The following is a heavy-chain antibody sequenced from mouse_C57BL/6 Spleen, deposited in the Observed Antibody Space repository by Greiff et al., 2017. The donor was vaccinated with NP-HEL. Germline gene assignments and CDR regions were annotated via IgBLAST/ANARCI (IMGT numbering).Heavy chain of an antibody. Sequence: QVQLKQSGPELVKPGASVKISCKASGYAFSSSWMNWVKQRPGKGLEWIGRIYPGDGDTNYNGKFKGKATLTADKSSSTAYMQLSSLTSEDSAVYFCARGNLGYYYFDYWGQGTTLTVSS. CDR1: GYAFSSSW. D-gene: IGHD2-14*01. J-gene: IGHJ2*01. V-gene: IGHV1-82*01. CDR3: ARGNLGYYYFDY. CDR2: IYPGDGDT.